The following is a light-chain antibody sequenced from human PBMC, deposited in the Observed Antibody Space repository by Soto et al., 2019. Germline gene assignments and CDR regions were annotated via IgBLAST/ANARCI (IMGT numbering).Light chain of an antibody. CDR3: SPPSSSTTLVV. CDR2: DVN. CDR1: SSDVGGYNY. V-gene: IGLV2-14*03. J-gene: IGLJ2*01. Sequence: QSALTQPASMSGSPGQSITISCTGTSSDVGGYNYVSWYRQHPGKAPKLMIYDVNNRPSGVSNRFSGSKSGNTASLTISGLQAGDEGDYYSSPPSSSTTLVVFGGGPHLPVL.